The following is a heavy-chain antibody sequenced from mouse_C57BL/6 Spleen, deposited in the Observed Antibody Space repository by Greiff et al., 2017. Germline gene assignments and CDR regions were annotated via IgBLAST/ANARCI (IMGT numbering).Heavy chain of an antibody. D-gene: IGHD1-1*01. J-gene: IGHJ2*01. V-gene: IGHV1-69*01. CDR1: GYTFTSYW. CDR2: IDPSVSYT. CDR3: ARKVHNGSSYGYYFGY. Sequence: QVQLQQPGAELVMPGASVKLSCKASGYTFTSYWMPWVKQRPGQGLEWIGEIDPSVSYTNYNQKFKGKSTLTVDKSSSTADMQRISLTSEDAAVYYWARKVHNGSSYGYYFGYWGQGTTLTVSS.